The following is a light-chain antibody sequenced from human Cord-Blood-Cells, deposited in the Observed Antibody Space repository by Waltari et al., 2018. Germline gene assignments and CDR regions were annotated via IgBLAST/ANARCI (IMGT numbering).Light chain of an antibody. CDR2: GAS. CDR1: QSVSSN. CDR3: QQYKNWPPYT. Sequence: EIVMTQSPATLSVSPGERATLSCRASQSVSSNVAWYQQKPGQAPRLLSYGASTRATGIPARFSGSGSGTEFTLTISSLQSEDFAVYYCQQYKNWPPYTFGQGTKLEIK. J-gene: IGKJ2*01. V-gene: IGKV3-15*01.